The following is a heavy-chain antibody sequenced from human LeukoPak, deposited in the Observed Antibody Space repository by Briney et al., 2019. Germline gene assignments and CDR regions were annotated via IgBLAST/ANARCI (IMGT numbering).Heavy chain of an antibody. CDR1: GYTFTGYY. Sequence: ASVKVSCKASGYTFTGYYMHWVRQAPGQGLEWMGWINPNSGGTDYAQKFQGRVTMTRDTSISTAYMELSRLRSDDTAVYYCARAVRSWYYSDYWGQGTLVTVSS. CDR2: INPNSGGT. V-gene: IGHV1-2*02. CDR3: ARAVRSWYYSDY. D-gene: IGHD6-13*01. J-gene: IGHJ4*02.